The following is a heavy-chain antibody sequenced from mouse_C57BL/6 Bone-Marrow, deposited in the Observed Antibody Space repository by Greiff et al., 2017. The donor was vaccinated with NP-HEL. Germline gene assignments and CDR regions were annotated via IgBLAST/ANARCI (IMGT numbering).Heavy chain of an antibody. CDR3: VRHTHYGSSYAMDY. J-gene: IGHJ4*01. V-gene: IGHV10-1*01. CDR1: GFSFNTYA. D-gene: IGHD1-1*01. CDR2: IRSKSNNYAT. Sequence: EVQRVESGGGLVQPKGSLKLSCAASGFSFNTYAMNWVRQAPGKGLEWVARIRSKSNNYATYYADSVKDRFTISRDDSESMLYLQMNNLKTEDTAMYYCVRHTHYGSSYAMDYWGQGTSVTVSS.